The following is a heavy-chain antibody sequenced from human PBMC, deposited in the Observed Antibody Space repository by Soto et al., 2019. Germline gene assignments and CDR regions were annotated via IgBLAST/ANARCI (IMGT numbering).Heavy chain of an antibody. V-gene: IGHV4-30-4*01. CDR2: IDYSGST. J-gene: IGHJ6*02. CDR3: DRDRGSSTSRRGVDV. Sequence: ASETLSLTCTVYGGSISSGDYYWSWIRQSPGKGLECIGYIDYSGSTYYNPSLRSRITISVDTSKNEFSLKLTSVTAADTAVYFWDRDRGSSTSRRGVDVWGQGTKVTV. D-gene: IGHD6-13*01. CDR1: GGSISSGDYY.